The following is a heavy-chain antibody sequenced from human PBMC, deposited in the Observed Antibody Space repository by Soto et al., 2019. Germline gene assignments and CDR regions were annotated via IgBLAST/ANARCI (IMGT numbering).Heavy chain of an antibody. Sequence: QVQLVQSGAEVKKPGSSVKVSCKASGGTLNKHAITWVRRAPGQGLEWLGGIIPMFGIPNCPQKFQGRVVITADESTNTSHMELSSLTSDDTAVYFCARGGTSGWLKGACDGWGQGTMVTVSS. J-gene: IGHJ3*01. CDR3: ARGGTSGWLKGACDG. CDR2: IIPMFGIP. D-gene: IGHD6-19*01. V-gene: IGHV1-69*01. CDR1: GGTLNKHA.